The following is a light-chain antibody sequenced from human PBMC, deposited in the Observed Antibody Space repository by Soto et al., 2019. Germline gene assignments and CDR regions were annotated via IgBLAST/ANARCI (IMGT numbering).Light chain of an antibody. Sequence: DIQMTQSPSSLSASVGDRVIITCRASQTISSYLNWYQQKPGEAPKLLIYAASSLQSGVPSRFSGSGSGTDFTLTISTLQPEDFATYYCQQSYSTPRTFGQGTKVDIK. CDR1: QTISSY. J-gene: IGKJ1*01. V-gene: IGKV1-39*01. CDR3: QQSYSTPRT. CDR2: AAS.